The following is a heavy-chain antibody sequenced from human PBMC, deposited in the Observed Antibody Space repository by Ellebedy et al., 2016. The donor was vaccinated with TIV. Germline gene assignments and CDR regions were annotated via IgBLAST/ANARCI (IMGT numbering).Heavy chain of an antibody. D-gene: IGHD5-12*01. Sequence: MPGGSLRLSCTVSGGSISSGGNYWTWIRQHPGKGLEWIGYIHYTGTTNYNPSLKSRVTISLDTSKNQFSLNLNSVTAADTAVYFCARRGPDVNLYSGYTLSFYFDHWGQGTPVAVSS. J-gene: IGHJ4*02. V-gene: IGHV4-61*08. CDR1: GGSISSGGNY. CDR3: ARRGPDVNLYSGYTLSFYFDH. CDR2: IHYTGTT.